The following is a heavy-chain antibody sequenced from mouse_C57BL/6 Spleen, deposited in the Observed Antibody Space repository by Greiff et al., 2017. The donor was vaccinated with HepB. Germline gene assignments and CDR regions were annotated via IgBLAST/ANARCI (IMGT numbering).Heavy chain of an antibody. V-gene: IGHV5-17*01. CDR2: ISSGSRTI. CDR1: GFTFSDYG. Sequence: EVQRVESGGGLVKPGGSLKLSCAASGFTFSDYGMHWVRQAPEKGLEWVAYISSGSRTIYYADTVKGRFTISRDNAKNTLFLQMTSLRSEDTAMYYCARNYDYTFAYWGQGTLVTVSA. J-gene: IGHJ3*01. CDR3: ARNYDYTFAY. D-gene: IGHD2-4*01.